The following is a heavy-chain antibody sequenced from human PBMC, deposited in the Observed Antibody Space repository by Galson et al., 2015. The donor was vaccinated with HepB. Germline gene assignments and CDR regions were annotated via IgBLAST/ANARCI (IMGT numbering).Heavy chain of an antibody. CDR3: ARGIDWGFDY. J-gene: IGHJ4*02. CDR2: IKADGSEK. D-gene: IGHD7-27*01. V-gene: IGHV3-7*03. Sequence: SLRLSCAASGFSFSGSGMHWVRQAPGKGLEWVANIKADGSEKHYVDSVKGRFTIARDNDRNSVFLQMTSLRVEDTATYYCARGIDWGFDYWGQGTLVTVSS. CDR1: GFSFSGSG.